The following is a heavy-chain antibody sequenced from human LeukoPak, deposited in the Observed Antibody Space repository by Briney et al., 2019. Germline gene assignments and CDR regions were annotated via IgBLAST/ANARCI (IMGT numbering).Heavy chain of an antibody. Sequence: PLETLSLTCTVSGDSISIYYWSWIRQPAGKGLEWIGHINNNGRANYNVSLQSRVTMSVDPSKNQFSLMMYSVTAADTAVYYCARDFCGADCYGQRFYFDYWGQGALVTVSS. J-gene: IGHJ4*02. CDR2: INNNGRA. CDR1: GDSISIYY. D-gene: IGHD2-21*02. CDR3: ARDFCGADCYGQRFYFDY. V-gene: IGHV4-4*07.